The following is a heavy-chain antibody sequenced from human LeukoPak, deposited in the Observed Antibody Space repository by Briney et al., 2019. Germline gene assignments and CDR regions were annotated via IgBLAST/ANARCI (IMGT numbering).Heavy chain of an antibody. J-gene: IGHJ5*02. D-gene: IGHD1-26*01. CDR1: GGSISSGSYY. CDR2: VYHTGTT. V-gene: IGHV4-39*07. CDR3: TRLKWGDWFDP. Sequence: SQTLSLTCTVSGGSISSGSYYWGWIRQPPGKGLEWIASVYHTGTTYYNPSLKSRVTISVDTSKNQFSLGLTSVTAADTAVYYCTRLKWGDWFDPWGQGTLVTVSS.